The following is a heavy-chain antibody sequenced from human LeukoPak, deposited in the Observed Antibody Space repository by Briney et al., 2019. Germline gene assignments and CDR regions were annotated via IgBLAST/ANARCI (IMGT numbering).Heavy chain of an antibody. D-gene: IGHD2-15*01. Sequence: GGSLRLSCAASGFIFSSYAMSWLRQAPGKGLEWVSAISSSGGRTYYADSVKGRFTISRDNSKNTLYLQMHSLRAEDTAVYYCAKGYCSGGSCYSGLFDYWGQGTLVTVSS. CDR3: AKGYCSGGSCYSGLFDY. CDR2: ISSSGGRT. V-gene: IGHV3-23*01. CDR1: GFIFSSYA. J-gene: IGHJ4*02.